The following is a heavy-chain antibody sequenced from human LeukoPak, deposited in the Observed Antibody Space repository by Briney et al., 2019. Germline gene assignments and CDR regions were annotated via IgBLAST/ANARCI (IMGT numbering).Heavy chain of an antibody. V-gene: IGHV4-34*01. J-gene: IGHJ4*02. CDR2: INHSGSA. CDR3: ARHRGGRYSESYLDY. Sequence: SETLSLTCAVYGGSFSGYYWSWIRQPPGKGLEWIGEINHSGSATYNPSLESRVSMSVDTSKNQFSLKLSSVTAADTAMYYCARHRGGRYSESYLDYWGQATLVTVSS. D-gene: IGHD5-12*01. CDR1: GGSFSGYY.